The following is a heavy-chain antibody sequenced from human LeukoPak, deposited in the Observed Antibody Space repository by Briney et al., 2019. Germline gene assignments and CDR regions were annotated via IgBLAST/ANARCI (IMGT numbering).Heavy chain of an antibody. V-gene: IGHV3-7*03. CDR3: ARETQTQRASGMDV. Sequence: PGGSLRLSCEGSAFIFSGHWMNWVRQTPGKGLEWVASIKEDGSERQYVDSVKGRFSISRDNTKGSLFLQLNSLRAEDTAVYYCARETQTQRASGMDVWGQGTTVTVSS. J-gene: IGHJ6*02. CDR2: IKEDGSER. CDR1: AFIFSGHW.